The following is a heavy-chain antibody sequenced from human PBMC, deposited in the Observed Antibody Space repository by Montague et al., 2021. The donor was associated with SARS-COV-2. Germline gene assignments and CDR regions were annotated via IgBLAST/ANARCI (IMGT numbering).Heavy chain of an antibody. V-gene: IGHV4-30-2*01. J-gene: IGHJ5*02. CDR2: IYQSGTT. CDR3: ARSMIRGGLNWFDP. D-gene: IGHD3-10*01. Sequence: TLSLTCAVSGASISNGGYTWSWIRRPPGKGLEWIGYIYQSGTTRYNPSLKSRVTMSVDKSKNQFSLQLTSVIAADTAIYFCARSMIRGGLNWFDPGGQGTLVPVSS. CDR1: GASISNGGYT.